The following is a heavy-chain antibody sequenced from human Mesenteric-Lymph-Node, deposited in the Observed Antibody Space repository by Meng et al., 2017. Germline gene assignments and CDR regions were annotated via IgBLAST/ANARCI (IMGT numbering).Heavy chain of an antibody. D-gene: IGHD5-12*01. CDR3: ARMMGNSGYDFSYYYYGMDV. J-gene: IGHJ6*02. Sequence: SGPTLVKPTPTLTLTCTFSGFSLSTSGMCVSWIRQPPGKALEWLALIDWDDEKYYSTSLKTRLTISKDTSKNQMVLTMTNMDPVDTSTYYCARMMGNSGYDFSYYYYGMDVWGQGTTVTVSS. CDR2: IDWDDEK. V-gene: IGHV2-70*01. CDR1: GFSLSTSGMC.